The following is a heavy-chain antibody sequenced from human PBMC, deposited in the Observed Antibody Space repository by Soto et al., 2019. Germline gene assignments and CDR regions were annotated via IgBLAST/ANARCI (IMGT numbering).Heavy chain of an antibody. J-gene: IGHJ5*02. V-gene: IGHV1-18*01. CDR1: GYTFSNYG. D-gene: IGHD2-2*01. Sequence: ASVKVSCKTSGYTFSNYGITWVRQAPGQPLEXLGXXSXXSXGXXXAXXFQGRVSMTTDTSTTTAYMELRSLSSDETAVYYCARVVPGAEAWFGPWGQGTLVTVSS. CDR3: ARVVPGAEAWFGP. CDR2: XSXXSXGX.